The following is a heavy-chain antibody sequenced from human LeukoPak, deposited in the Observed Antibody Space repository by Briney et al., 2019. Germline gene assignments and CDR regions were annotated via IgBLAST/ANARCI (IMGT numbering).Heavy chain of an antibody. Sequence: SETLSLTCTVSGASISSYYWSWIRQPAGKGLGWIGRIYTSGSTSYNPSLRSRVTMSVDASKNQFSLKLNSVTAADTAVYYCAREASTPPYYFDYWGQGTLVTVSS. CDR3: AREASTPPYYFDY. D-gene: IGHD2-15*01. V-gene: IGHV4-4*07. CDR1: GASISSYY. J-gene: IGHJ4*02. CDR2: IYTSGST.